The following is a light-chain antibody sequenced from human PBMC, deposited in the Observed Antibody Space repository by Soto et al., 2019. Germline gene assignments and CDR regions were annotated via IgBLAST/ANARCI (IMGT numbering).Light chain of an antibody. CDR2: GAS. J-gene: IGKJ2*01. CDR1: QSINSE. V-gene: IGKV3-15*01. CDR3: QQGHNWPLT. Sequence: EIVMTQSPATLSLSPGERAALSCRASQSINSELAWYQQKPGQPPRLLIYGASTRATGVPARFTGSESGSEFTPTISGLQSEDFAFYYCQQGHNWPLTFGQGTRLDI.